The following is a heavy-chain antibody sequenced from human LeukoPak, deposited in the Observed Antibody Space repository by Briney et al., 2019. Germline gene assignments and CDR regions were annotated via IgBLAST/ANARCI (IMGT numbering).Heavy chain of an antibody. J-gene: IGHJ6*03. V-gene: IGHV1-69*05. CDR3: ASEEIVVVTASEPPKNKPPMDV. CDR2: IIPIFGTA. CDR1: GGTFSSYA. D-gene: IGHD2-21*02. Sequence: GASVKVSCKASGGTFSSYAISWVRQAPGQGLEWMGGIIPIFGTANYAQKFQGRVTITTDESTSTAYMELSSLRSEDTAVYYCASEEIVVVTASEPPKNKPPMDVWGKGTTVTVSS.